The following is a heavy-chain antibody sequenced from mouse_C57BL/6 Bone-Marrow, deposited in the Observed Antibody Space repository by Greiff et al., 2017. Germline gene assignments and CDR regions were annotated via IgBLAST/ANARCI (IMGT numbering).Heavy chain of an antibody. CDR3: TERSGTTYFDY. Sequence: EVQVVESGGGLVQPGGSMKLSCVASGFTFSNYWMNWVRQSPEKGLEWVAQIRLKSDNYATHYAESVKGRFTISRDDSKSSVYLQMNNLRAEDTGMYYCTERSGTTYFDYWGQGTTLTVSS. D-gene: IGHD1-1*01. CDR1: GFTFSNYW. V-gene: IGHV6-3*01. CDR2: IRLKSDNYAT. J-gene: IGHJ2*01.